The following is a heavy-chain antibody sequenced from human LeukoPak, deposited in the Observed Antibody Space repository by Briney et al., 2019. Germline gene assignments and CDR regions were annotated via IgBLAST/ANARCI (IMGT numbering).Heavy chain of an antibody. CDR3: ARGHSSSWYLYYYYYGMDV. D-gene: IGHD6-13*01. V-gene: IGHV4-59*01. CDR1: GGSISSYY. J-gene: IGHJ6*02. Sequence: SETLSLTCTVSGGSISSYYWSWVRQPPGKGLEWIGDIYYSGGTNYNPSLTRRGTIPVDPSKHQFSLKLSSVSAADTAVYYCARGHSSSWYLYYYYYGMDVWGQGTTVTVFS. CDR2: IYYSGGT.